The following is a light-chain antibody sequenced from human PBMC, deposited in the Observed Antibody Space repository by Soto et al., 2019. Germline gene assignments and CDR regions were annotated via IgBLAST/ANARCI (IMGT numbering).Light chain of an antibody. CDR2: GSS. V-gene: IGKV3-20*01. CDR1: QSVSNNY. CDR3: QQYGSSPRT. J-gene: IGKJ1*01. Sequence: EIVLTQSPGTLSLSPGERATLSCRASQSVSNNYLAWYQQNPGQAPRLLIYGSSSRATGLPDRFSGSGSGTDFTLTIRRLEPEDFAVYYCQQYGSSPRTFGQGTKVEIK.